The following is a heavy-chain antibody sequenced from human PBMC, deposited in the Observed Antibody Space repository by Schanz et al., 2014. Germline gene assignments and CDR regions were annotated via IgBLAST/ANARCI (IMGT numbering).Heavy chain of an antibody. J-gene: IGHJ5*02. Sequence: QVQLQESGPGLVKPSQTLSLTCTVSGGSISSATYYWSWVRQPAGKGLEWIGRIYSRGSSTYNPSHKRRDAISIDTPNNQFTLKLNSVTAADTAGYYCARGGSVATIAPYTWFDPWGQGTLVTVSS. CDR2: IYSRGSS. CDR1: GGSISSATYY. CDR3: ARGGSVATIAPYTWFDP. V-gene: IGHV4-61*02. D-gene: IGHD5-12*01.